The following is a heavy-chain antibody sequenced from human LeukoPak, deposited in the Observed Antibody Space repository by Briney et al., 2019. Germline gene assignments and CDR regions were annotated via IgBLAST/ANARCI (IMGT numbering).Heavy chain of an antibody. CDR2: ISVTSSYL. CDR3: ARVLSGSWDWFDP. Sequence: GGSLRLSCAASGFTFSSYSMNWVRQAPGKGLEWVSSISVTSSYLYYADSVKGRFTISRDNAMNTVYLQMNSLRAEDTAVYYCARVLSGSWDWFDPWGQGTLVTVSS. J-gene: IGHJ5*02. D-gene: IGHD3-22*01. V-gene: IGHV3-21*06. CDR1: GFTFSSYS.